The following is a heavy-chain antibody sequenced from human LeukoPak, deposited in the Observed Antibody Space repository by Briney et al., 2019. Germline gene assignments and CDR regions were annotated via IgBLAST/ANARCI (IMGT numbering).Heavy chain of an antibody. CDR3: ARVASGGLWFGELNWFDP. CDR2: IYYSGST. Sequence: PSQTLSLTCTVSGGSISSGGYYWSWIRQHPGKGLEWIGYIYYSGSTYYNPSLKSRVTISVDTSKNQFSLKLSSVTAADTAVYYCARVASGGLWFGELNWFDPWGQGTLVTVSS. J-gene: IGHJ5*02. D-gene: IGHD3-10*01. CDR1: GGSISSGGYY. V-gene: IGHV4-31*03.